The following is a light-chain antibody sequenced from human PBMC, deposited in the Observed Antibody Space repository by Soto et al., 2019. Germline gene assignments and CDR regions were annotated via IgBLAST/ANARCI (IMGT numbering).Light chain of an antibody. CDR2: DVS. CDR3: QHRTNWLIT. Sequence: EIVLTPSPGTLSLSPVERATLSCRASQSITSYLAWYQQKLGQAPRLLIYDVSTRATGIPARFSGSGSGTDFTLTISSLEPEDFAVYYCQHRTNWLITFGQGTRLEIK. V-gene: IGKV3-11*01. CDR1: QSITSY. J-gene: IGKJ5*01.